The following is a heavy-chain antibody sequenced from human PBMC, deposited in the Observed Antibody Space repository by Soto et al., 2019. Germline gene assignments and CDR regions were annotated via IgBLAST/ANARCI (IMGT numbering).Heavy chain of an antibody. D-gene: IGHD1-20*01. CDR2: IYYSGST. J-gene: IGHJ6*02. CDR1: GGSISSSSYY. V-gene: IGHV4-39*01. CDR3: ASWVFRGIYYYYGMDV. Sequence: PSETLSLTCTVSGGSISSSSYYWGWIRQPPGKGLEWIGSIYYSGSTYYNPSLKSRVTISVDTSKNQFSLKLSSVTAADTAVYYCASWVFRGIYYYYGMDVWGQGTTVTVSS.